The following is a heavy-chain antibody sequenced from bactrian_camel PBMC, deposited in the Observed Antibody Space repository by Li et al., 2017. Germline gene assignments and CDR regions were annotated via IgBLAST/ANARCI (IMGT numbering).Heavy chain of an antibody. D-gene: IGHD4*01. CDR2: ISSDGTT. V-gene: IGHV3S10*01. J-gene: IGHJ4*01. Sequence: VQLVESGGGSVQAGGSLRLSCTASGFWYTISNMFWYRQALGNGCEMVSSISSDGTTDYANSVKGRFTISQDNTKNTNTVYLQMNSLKSEDTALYYCAREGSGGICYTDCDYQSQGTQVTVS. CDR1: GFWYTISN.